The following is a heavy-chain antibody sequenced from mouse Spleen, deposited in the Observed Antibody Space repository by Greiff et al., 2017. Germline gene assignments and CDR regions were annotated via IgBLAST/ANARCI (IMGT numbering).Heavy chain of an antibody. CDR2: INYDGSST. Sequence: EVHLVESEGGLVQPGSSMKLSCTASGFTFSDYYMAWVRQVPEKGLEWVANINYDGSSTYYLDSLKSRFIISRDNAKNILYLQMSSLKSEDTATYYCAATRHYYAMDYWGQGTSVTVSS. CDR1: GFTFSDYY. D-gene: IGHD6-1*01. J-gene: IGHJ4*01. V-gene: IGHV5-16*01. CDR3: AATRHYYAMDY.